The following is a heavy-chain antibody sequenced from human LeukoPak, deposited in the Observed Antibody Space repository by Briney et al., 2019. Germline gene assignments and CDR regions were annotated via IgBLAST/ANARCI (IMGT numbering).Heavy chain of an antibody. D-gene: IGHD5-12*01. CDR1: GFTFGSYG. V-gene: IGHV3-33*01. J-gene: IGHJ4*02. CDR3: ARDWLSAGGYTSGY. Sequence: GGSLRLSCAASGFTFGSYGMHWVRQAPGKGLEWVAVIWYDESNKYYADSVKGRFTISRDNSKNTLYLQMNSLRAEDTAVYYCARDWLSAGGYTSGYWGQGTLVTVSS. CDR2: IWYDESNK.